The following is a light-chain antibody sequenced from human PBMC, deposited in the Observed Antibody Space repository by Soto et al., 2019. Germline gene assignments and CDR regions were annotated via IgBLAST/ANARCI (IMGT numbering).Light chain of an antibody. J-gene: IGLJ2*01. Sequence: QSVLTQPPSVSAAPGQTVTISCSGGSSNIGNNDVSWYQQLPGTAPQLIVYENDKRPSGIPDRFSGSKSDTSATPGITGLQPGDEAAYYCGTWDNGLSAAVFGGGTKVTVL. CDR2: END. V-gene: IGLV1-51*02. CDR1: SSNIGNND. CDR3: GTWDNGLSAAV.